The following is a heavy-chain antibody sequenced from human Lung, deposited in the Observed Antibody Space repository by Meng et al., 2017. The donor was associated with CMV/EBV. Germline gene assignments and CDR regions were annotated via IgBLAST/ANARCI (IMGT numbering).Heavy chain of an antibody. V-gene: IGHV3-33*01. D-gene: IGHD4-17*01. CDR2: IWYDGSKR. CDR1: GFTFSSYG. CDR3: ARSPPTTPFDF. J-gene: IGHJ4*02. Sequence: SGAASGFTFSSYGMNWVRQAPGKGLEWVAVIWYDGSKRYYADSVNGSFTISRDNFNNTLYLQMNSLRAEDTAVYYCARSPPTTPFDFWGQGTLVTVSS.